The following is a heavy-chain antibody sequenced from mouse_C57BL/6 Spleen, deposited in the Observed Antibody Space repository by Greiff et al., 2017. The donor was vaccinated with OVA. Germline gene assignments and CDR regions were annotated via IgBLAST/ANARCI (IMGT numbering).Heavy chain of an antibody. J-gene: IGHJ4*01. CDR1: GFTFSDYG. CDR3: ARKTYSNYDYYAMDY. CDR2: ISSGSSTI. V-gene: IGHV5-17*01. D-gene: IGHD2-5*01. Sequence: DVHLVESGGGLVKPGGSLKLSCAASGFTFSDYGMHWVRQAPEKGLEWVAYISSGSSTIYYADTVKGRFTISRDNAKNTLFLQMTSLRSEDTAMYYCARKTYSNYDYYAMDYWGQGTSVTVSS.